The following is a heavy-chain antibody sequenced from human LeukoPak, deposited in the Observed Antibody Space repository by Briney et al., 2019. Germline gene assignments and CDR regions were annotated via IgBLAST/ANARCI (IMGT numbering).Heavy chain of an antibody. J-gene: IGHJ4*02. Sequence: PSETLSLTCAVYGGSFSGYYWSWIRQLPGKGLEWIGDVNQSGNSDYNPSLKSRLTISTDTSKNQFSLKLTSVTGADTGVYYCARGWGTHGFDYWGQGTPVTVSS. CDR3: ARGWGTHGFDY. CDR2: VNQSGNS. V-gene: IGHV4-34*01. D-gene: IGHD7-27*01. CDR1: GGSFSGYY.